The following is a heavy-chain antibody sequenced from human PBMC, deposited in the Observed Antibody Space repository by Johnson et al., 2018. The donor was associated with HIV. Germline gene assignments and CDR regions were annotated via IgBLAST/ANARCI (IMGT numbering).Heavy chain of an antibody. CDR2: IRSKVYGGTT. Sequence: VQLVESGGGLVKPGGSLRLSCAASGFTFSNAWMSWVRQAPGKGLEWVGIIRSKVYGGTTRYAASVKGRFIISRDDSKSIAYLQMNSLKTEDTAVYYCTRDGVKWDLLGAHNAFDIWGQGTMVTVSS. J-gene: IGHJ3*02. CDR3: TRDGVKWDLLGAHNAFDI. V-gene: IGHV3-49*04. D-gene: IGHD1-26*01. CDR1: GFTFSNAW.